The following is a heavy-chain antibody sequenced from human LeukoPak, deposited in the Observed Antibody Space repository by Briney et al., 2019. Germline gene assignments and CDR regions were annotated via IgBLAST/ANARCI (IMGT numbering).Heavy chain of an antibody. CDR2: IYYMSRT. J-gene: IGHJ2*01. D-gene: IGHD6-13*01. Sequence: SETLSPTRTVAAPSMATYYWGWIRQPPEKGMEWVGYIYYMSRTNYNPSLKSRVTISVDTSENQPSRKRTAVTSTATAVYFFARAVMPAVGNPGRGYWYFDLWGRGALVT. V-gene: IGHV4-59*01. CDR1: APSMATYY. CDR3: ARAVMPAVGNPGRGYWYFDL.